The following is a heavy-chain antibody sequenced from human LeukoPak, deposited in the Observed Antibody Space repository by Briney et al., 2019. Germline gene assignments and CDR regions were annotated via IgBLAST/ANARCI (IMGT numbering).Heavy chain of an antibody. CDR1: GGSFSDYY. J-gene: IGHJ5*02. Sequence: SETLSLTCAVYGGSFSDYYWSWIRQPPGRGLEWIGEINHSGSTNYNPSLKSRLTISVDTSKKQFSLKLSSVTAADTAVYYCARRVGATTYPDWFDPWGQGTLVTVSS. CDR2: INHSGST. D-gene: IGHD1-26*01. V-gene: IGHV4-34*01. CDR3: ARRVGATTYPDWFDP.